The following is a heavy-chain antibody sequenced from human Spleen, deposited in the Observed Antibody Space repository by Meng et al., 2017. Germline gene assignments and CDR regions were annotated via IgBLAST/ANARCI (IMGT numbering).Heavy chain of an antibody. CDR2: ISSSGSTI. D-gene: IGHD2-21*01. J-gene: IGHJ6*02. Sequence: GESLKISCAASGFTFSSYSMNWVRQAPGKGLEWVSYISSSGSTIYYADSVKGRFTISRDNAKNSLYLQMNSLRAEDTAVYYCARYSRGMDVWGQGATVTVSS. CDR3: ARYSRGMDV. CDR1: GFTFSSYS. V-gene: IGHV3-48*04.